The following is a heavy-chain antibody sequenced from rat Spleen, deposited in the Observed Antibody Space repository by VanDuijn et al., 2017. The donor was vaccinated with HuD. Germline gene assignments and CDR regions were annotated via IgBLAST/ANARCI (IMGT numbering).Heavy chain of an antibody. CDR1: GFTFSDYY. D-gene: IGHD1-7*01. CDR3: ARVDTMGMSLDY. J-gene: IGHJ2*01. V-gene: IGHV5-29*01. Sequence: EVQLVESDGGLVQPGRSLKLSCAASGFTFSDYYMAWVRQAPTKGLEWVATISYDGSSTYYRDSVKGRFTISRDNAKSTLYLQMDSLRSEDTATYYCARVDTMGMSLDYWGQGVMVTVSS. CDR2: ISYDGSST.